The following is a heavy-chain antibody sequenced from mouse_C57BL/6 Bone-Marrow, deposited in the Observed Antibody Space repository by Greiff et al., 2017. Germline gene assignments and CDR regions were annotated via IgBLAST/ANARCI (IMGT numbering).Heavy chain of an antibody. CDR3: AKGYYNDY. J-gene: IGHJ2*01. CDR2: ISDGGSYT. CDR1: GFTFSSYA. V-gene: IGHV5-4*01. D-gene: IGHD1-1*01. Sequence: EVQGVESGGGLVKPGGSLKLSCAASGFTFSSYAMSWVRQTPEKRLEWVATISDGGSYTYYPDNVKGRFTISRDNAKNNLYLQMSHLKSEITAMYYCAKGYYNDYWGQGTTLTVSS.